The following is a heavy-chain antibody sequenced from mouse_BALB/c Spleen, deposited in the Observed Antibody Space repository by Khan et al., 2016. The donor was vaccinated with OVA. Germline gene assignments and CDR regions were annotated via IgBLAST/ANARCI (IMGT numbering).Heavy chain of an antibody. CDR2: IWSDGST. Sequence: VQLQESGPGLVAPSQSLSITYTISGFSLTNYGVHWVRQPPGKGLEWLVVIWSDGSTTYNSALKSRLSISKDNSMSQVFLKINSLQTDDTAMYFCARQPYYHYNIMDYWGQGTSVTVSS. CDR3: ARQPYYHYNIMDY. D-gene: IGHD2-10*01. J-gene: IGHJ4*01. V-gene: IGHV2-6-1*01. CDR1: GFSLTNYG.